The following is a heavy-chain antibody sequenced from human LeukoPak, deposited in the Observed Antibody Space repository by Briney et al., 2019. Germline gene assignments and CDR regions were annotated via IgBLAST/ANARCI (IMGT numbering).Heavy chain of an antibody. CDR2: IYYSGST. J-gene: IGHJ1*01. CDR1: GGSISSYH. Sequence: SETLSLTCTVSGGSISSYHWSWVRQPPGKGLGWVWYIYYSGSTNYNPSLKSRVTISVDTSKNQFSLKLSSVTAADTAVYYCARGTPLAVAGTGYFQHWGQGTLVTVSS. CDR3: ARGTPLAVAGTGYFQH. V-gene: IGHV4-59*01. D-gene: IGHD6-19*01.